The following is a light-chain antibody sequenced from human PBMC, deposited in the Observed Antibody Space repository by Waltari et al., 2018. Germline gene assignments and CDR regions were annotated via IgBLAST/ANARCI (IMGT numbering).Light chain of an antibody. V-gene: IGLV2-14*03. CDR2: DVR. J-gene: IGLJ3*02. CDR3: SSYTRSSTWV. Sequence: HSALTQPASVSGSPGQSITISCTGPRSDVGAYDYVSWYQQYPGKAPKLMIYDVRNRPLGVSNRFSGSKSGITASLSISGVQAEDEAYYYCSSYTRSSTWVFGGGTKLTVL. CDR1: RSDVGAYDY.